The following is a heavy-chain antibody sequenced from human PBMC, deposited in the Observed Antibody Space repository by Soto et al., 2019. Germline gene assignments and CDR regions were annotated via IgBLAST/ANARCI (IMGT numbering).Heavy chain of an antibody. D-gene: IGHD3-22*01. CDR1: GFTFSSYW. Sequence: PGGSLRLSCAASGFTFSSYWMHWVRQAPGKGLVWVSRINSDGSSTSYADSVKGRFTISRDNAKNTLYLQMNSLRAEDTAVYYCARDRGRRYDSSGYQMAYYGMDVWGQGTTVTVSS. V-gene: IGHV3-74*01. J-gene: IGHJ6*02. CDR2: INSDGSST. CDR3: ARDRGRRYDSSGYQMAYYGMDV.